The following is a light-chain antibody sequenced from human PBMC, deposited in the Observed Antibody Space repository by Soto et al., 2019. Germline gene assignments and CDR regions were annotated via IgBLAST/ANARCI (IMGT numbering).Light chain of an antibody. CDR1: QSIKNW. CDR3: QQYNSYSQFT. J-gene: IGKJ3*01. V-gene: IGKV1-5*03. CDR2: KAS. Sequence: DIQMTQSPSTLSASVGDRVTITFRARQSIKNWLAWYQQKPGEAPKLLIYKASTLESGVLSRFSGSGSGTEFTLTISCLQPDDVATYYCQQYNSYSQFTFGPGTKVDIK.